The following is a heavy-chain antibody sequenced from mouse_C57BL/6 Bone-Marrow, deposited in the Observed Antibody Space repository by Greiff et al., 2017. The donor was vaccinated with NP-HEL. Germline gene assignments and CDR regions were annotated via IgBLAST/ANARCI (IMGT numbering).Heavy chain of an antibody. CDR3: ARITTVVAPYYYAMDY. D-gene: IGHD1-1*01. J-gene: IGHJ4*01. CDR1: GFSLTSYA. Sequence: QVQLQQSGPGLVAPSQSLSITCTVSGFSLTSYAISWVRQPPGKGLEWLGVIWTGGGTNYNSALKSRLSISKDNSKSQVFLKMNSLQTDDTARYYCARITTVVAPYYYAMDYWGQGTSVTVSS. V-gene: IGHV2-9-1*01. CDR2: IWTGGGT.